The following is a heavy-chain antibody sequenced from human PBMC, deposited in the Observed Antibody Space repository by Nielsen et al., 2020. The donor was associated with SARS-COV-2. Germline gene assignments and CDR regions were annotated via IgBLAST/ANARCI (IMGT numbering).Heavy chain of an antibody. CDR3: ARGGETLGMAAAAHLADN. CDR2: ISRRGSTT. J-gene: IGHJ4*02. V-gene: IGHV3-48*01. D-gene: IGHD2-15*01. CDR1: GLTFSRYS. Sequence: GESLKISCAASGLTFSRYSMNWVRQAPGKGLEWVSSISRRGSTTYADFVKGRFTISRDTAKNSLYLQMNSLRADDTAVYYCARGGETLGMAAAAHLADNWGQGTLVTVSS.